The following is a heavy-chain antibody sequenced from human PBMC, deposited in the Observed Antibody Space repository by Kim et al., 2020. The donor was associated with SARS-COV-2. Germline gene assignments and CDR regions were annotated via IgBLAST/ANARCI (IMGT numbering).Heavy chain of an antibody. CDR3: AKAGFARIVGALWDP. Sequence: GGSLRLSCAASGFTFSSYGMHWVRQAPGKGLEWVAVISYDGSNKYYADSVKGRFTISRDNSKNTLYLQMNSLRAEDTAVYYCAKAGFARIVGALWDPWGQGTLVTVSS. CDR2: ISYDGSNK. D-gene: IGHD1-26*01. CDR1: GFTFSSYG. J-gene: IGHJ5*02. V-gene: IGHV3-30*18.